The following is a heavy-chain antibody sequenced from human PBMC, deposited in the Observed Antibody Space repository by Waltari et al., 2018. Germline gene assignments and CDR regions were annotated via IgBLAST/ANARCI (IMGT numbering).Heavy chain of an antibody. CDR3: ARDVDMSFYYYMDV. J-gene: IGHJ6*03. CDR1: GGPISSNPYY. V-gene: IGHV4-39*07. CDR2: IYYSGST. Sequence: QLQLQESGPRLVKPSETLSLSCTVSGGPISSNPYYWVWIRQPPGKGLEWIGSIYYSGSTYYNPSLKRRVTLAVDTAKNQVSLKLTSVSAADTAVYYCARDVDMSFYYYMDVWGKGTTVTISS. D-gene: IGHD2-21*01.